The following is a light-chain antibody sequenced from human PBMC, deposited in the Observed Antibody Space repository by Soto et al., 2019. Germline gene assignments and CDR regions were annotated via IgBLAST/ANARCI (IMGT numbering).Light chain of an antibody. Sequence: QSALTQPASVSGSPGQSITISCTGTSSDVGGYNFVSWYQQHPGKAPKFIIFEVSNRPSGVSNRFSGSKSGNTASLTISGLQTEDEADYYCSSYTSRATWMFGGGTKLTVL. V-gene: IGLV2-14*01. CDR2: EVS. J-gene: IGLJ3*02. CDR3: SSYTSRATWM. CDR1: SSDVGGYNF.